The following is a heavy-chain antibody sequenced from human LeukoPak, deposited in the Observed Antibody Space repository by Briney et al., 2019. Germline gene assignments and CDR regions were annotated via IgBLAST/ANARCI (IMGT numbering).Heavy chain of an antibody. D-gene: IGHD2-2*01. CDR1: GGSISSYY. CDR2: IYYSGST. V-gene: IGHV4-59*08. Sequence: PSETLSLTCTVSGGSISSYYWSWIRQPSGKGLEWIGYIYYSGSTNYNPSLKSRVTISVDTSKNQFSLKLSSVTAADTAVYYCARQRLSTSNPDYWGQGTLVTVSS. J-gene: IGHJ4*02. CDR3: ARQRLSTSNPDY.